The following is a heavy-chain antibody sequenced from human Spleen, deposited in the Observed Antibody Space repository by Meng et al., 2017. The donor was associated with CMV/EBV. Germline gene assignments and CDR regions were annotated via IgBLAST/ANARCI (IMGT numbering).Heavy chain of an antibody. CDR2: ISSNSGSII. Sequence: GESLKISCAASGFTFSEYHISWIRQAPGKGLEWVSDISSNSGSIIYYADSLKGRFTISRNNSKNSLYLQMNSLKTEDTALYYCAKAGGAMIVVAYFDYWGQGTLVTVSS. CDR3: AKAGGAMIVVAYFDY. J-gene: IGHJ4*02. CDR1: GFTFSEYH. V-gene: IGHV3-11*01. D-gene: IGHD3-22*01.